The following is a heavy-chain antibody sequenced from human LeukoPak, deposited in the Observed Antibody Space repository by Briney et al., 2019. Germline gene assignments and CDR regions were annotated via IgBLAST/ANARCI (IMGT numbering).Heavy chain of an antibody. CDR2: IDPEDGET. CDR1: GYTFNSYF. V-gene: IGHV1-69-2*01. CDR3: ATFPRGPRNC. D-gene: IGHD1-14*01. J-gene: IGHJ4*02. Sequence: GASVKVSCKVSGYTFNSYFIHWVQQAPGKGLEWMGLIDPEDGETIYAENFQGRVTIAADTSTDTAYLELTNLRSHDTAVYYCATFPRGPRNCWGQGPLVTVSS.